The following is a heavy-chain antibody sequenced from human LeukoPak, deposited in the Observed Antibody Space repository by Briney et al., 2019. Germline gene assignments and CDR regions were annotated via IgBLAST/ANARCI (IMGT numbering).Heavy chain of an antibody. V-gene: IGHV4-59*01. CDR2: IYYSGST. CDR3: ARVTYYYDSSGYYTLYFDY. CDR1: NGSFSGYY. J-gene: IGHJ4*02. D-gene: IGHD3-22*01. Sequence: PSETLSLTCAVYNGSFSGYYWSWIRQPPGKGLEWIGYIYYSGSTNYNPSLKSRVTISVDTSKNQFSLKLSSVTAADTAVYYCARVTYYYDSSGYYTLYFDYWGQGTLVTVSS.